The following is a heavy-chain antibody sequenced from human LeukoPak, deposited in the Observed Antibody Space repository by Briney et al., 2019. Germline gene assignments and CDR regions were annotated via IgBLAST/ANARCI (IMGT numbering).Heavy chain of an antibody. J-gene: IGHJ4*02. CDR2: INHSGST. V-gene: IGHV4-34*01. CDR1: GGSFSGYY. D-gene: IGHD3-10*01. CDR3: ARSRLWFGTIDY. Sequence: SETLSLTCAVYGGSFSGYYWSWIRQPPGKGLEWIREINHSGSTNYNPSLKSRVTISVDTSKNQFSLKLSSVTAADTAVYYCARSRLWFGTIDYWGQGTLVTVSS.